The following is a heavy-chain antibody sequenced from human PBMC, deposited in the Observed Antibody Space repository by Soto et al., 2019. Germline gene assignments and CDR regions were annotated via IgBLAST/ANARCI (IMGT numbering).Heavy chain of an antibody. Sequence: QVQLQESGPGLVKPSETLSLTCTVSGGSISSYYWSWIRQPPGKGLEWIGYIYYSGSTNYNLSLKSRVTISVDTSKNQFSLKLSSVTAADTAVYYCARLHSGYVVEDYYYYMDVWGKGTTVTVSS. CDR2: IYYSGST. CDR1: GGSISSYY. CDR3: ARLHSGYVVEDYYYYMDV. D-gene: IGHD5-12*01. J-gene: IGHJ6*03. V-gene: IGHV4-59*08.